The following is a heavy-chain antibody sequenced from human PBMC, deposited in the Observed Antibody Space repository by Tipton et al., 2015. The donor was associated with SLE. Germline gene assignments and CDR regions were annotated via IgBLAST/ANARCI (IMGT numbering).Heavy chain of an antibody. Sequence: TLSLTCAVSGGYVSSNNWWTWVRQPPEKGLEWIGEVYQSGSTHYNPSLKSRVTISLDKSKNQFSLKVRSVTAADTAVYYCATIVCDYESGDFGMDVWGHGTTVAVSS. CDR2: VYQSGST. D-gene: IGHD4-17*01. CDR3: ATIVCDYESGDFGMDV. V-gene: IGHV4-4*02. J-gene: IGHJ6*02. CDR1: GGYVSSNNW.